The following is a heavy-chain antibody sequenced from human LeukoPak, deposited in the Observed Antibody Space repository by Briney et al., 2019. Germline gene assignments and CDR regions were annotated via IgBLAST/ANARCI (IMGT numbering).Heavy chain of an antibody. CDR2: INTDGSRT. Sequence: GGSLRLSCAASGFTFSSYWMHWVRQAPGKGLVWVSRINTDGSRTSYADSVKGRFTISRDNAKNTLYLQMNSLRDEDTAVYYCARWTLEMDAFDIWGQGTVVTVSS. V-gene: IGHV3-74*01. CDR3: ARWTLEMDAFDI. D-gene: IGHD5-24*01. CDR1: GFTFSSYW. J-gene: IGHJ3*02.